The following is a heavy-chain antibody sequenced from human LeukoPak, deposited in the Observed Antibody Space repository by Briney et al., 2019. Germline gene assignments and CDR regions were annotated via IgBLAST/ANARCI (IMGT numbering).Heavy chain of an antibody. D-gene: IGHD2-15*01. CDR2: ISSSSSYI. CDR3: ARDMPGRDCSGGSCYGYGLDV. J-gene: IGHJ6*02. CDR1: GFTFSSYS. V-gene: IGHV3-21*01. Sequence: GGSLRLSCAASGFTFSSYSMNWVRQAPGKGLEWVSSISSSSSYIYYADSVKGRSTISRDNAKNSLYLQMNSLRAEDTAVYYCARDMPGRDCSGGSCYGYGLDVWGQGTTVTVSS.